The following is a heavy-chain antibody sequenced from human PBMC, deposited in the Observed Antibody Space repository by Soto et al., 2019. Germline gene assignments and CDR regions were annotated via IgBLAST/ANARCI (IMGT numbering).Heavy chain of an antibody. V-gene: IGHV4-34*01. CDR3: ARGGYSGYDFDY. CDR2: INHSGST. Sequence: SETLSLTCAVYGGSFSGYYWSWIRQPPGKGLEWIGEINHSGSTNYNPSLKSRVTISVDTSKNQFSLKLSSVTAADTAVYYCARGGYSGYDFDYWGQGTLVTVSS. J-gene: IGHJ4*02. CDR1: GGSFSGYY. D-gene: IGHD5-12*01.